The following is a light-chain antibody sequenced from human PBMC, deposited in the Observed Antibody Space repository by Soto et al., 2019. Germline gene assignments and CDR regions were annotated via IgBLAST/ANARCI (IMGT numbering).Light chain of an antibody. V-gene: IGLV2-14*01. CDR3: SSYTSSNTLV. Sequence: QSALTQPASVSGSPGQSITISCTGTSSDVGGYNYVSWFQQHPGKAPKLLIYEVNNRPSRISNRFSGSKSGNTASLTISGLQAEDEADYYCSSYTSSNTLVFGTGTRSPS. CDR2: EVN. CDR1: SSDVGGYNY. J-gene: IGLJ1*01.